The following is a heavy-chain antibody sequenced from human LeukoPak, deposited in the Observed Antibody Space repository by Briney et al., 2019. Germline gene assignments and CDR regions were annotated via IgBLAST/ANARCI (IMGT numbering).Heavy chain of an antibody. Sequence: GGSLRLSCAASGFTFSSFAMHWVRQAPGKGLEYLSAIYSDGSRTYYADSVKGRFTISRDNSKNTLYFEMSSLRVEDTAVYYCVKSPGSGWPVWGQGTLLTVSP. CDR1: GFTFSSFA. J-gene: IGHJ4*02. CDR2: IYSDGSRT. D-gene: IGHD6-19*01. V-gene: IGHV3-64D*06. CDR3: VKSPGSGWPV.